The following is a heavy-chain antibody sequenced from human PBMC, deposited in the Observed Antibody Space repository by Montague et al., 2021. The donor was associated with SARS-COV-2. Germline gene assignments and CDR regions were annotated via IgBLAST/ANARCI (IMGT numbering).Heavy chain of an antibody. V-gene: IGHV4-39*01. CDR1: GGSISSSTYY. Sequence: SETLSLTCTVSGGSISSSTYYWAWIRQPPGKGLEWIGSIYYRGSTYYNPSLKSRVFISVDTSKKQLSLTLTSVTAADTAVYYCATQEVPSGWNPGPFDFWGRGTLVTVSS. J-gene: IGHJ4*02. CDR3: ATQEVPSGWNPGPFDF. CDR2: IYYRGST. D-gene: IGHD6-19*01.